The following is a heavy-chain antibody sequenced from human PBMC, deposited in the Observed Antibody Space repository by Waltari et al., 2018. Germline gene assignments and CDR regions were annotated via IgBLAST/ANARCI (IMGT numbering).Heavy chain of an antibody. D-gene: IGHD3-22*01. Sequence: QLQLQESGPGLVKPSETLSLTCTVSGGSISSSSYYWGWIRQPPGKGLEWIGSIYYSGSTYYNPSLKSRVTISVDTSKNQCSLKLSSVTAADTAVYYCVTMIVVVKYFQHWGQGTLVTVSS. J-gene: IGHJ1*01. CDR3: VTMIVVVKYFQH. V-gene: IGHV4-39*07. CDR1: GGSISSSSYY. CDR2: IYYSGST.